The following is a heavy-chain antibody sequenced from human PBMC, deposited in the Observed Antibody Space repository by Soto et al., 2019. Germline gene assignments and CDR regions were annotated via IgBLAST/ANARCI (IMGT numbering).Heavy chain of an antibody. CDR1: GFTFSSYG. CDR2: IWYDGSNK. CDR3: ARDYNSRAMPKGWFDP. D-gene: IGHD2-2*01. J-gene: IGHJ5*02. Sequence: GGSLRLSCAASGFTFSSYGMHWVRQAPGKGLEWVAVIWYDGSNKYYADSVKGRFTISRDNSKNTLYLQMNSLRAEDTAVYYCARDYNSRAMPKGWFDPWGQGTLVTVSS. V-gene: IGHV3-33*01.